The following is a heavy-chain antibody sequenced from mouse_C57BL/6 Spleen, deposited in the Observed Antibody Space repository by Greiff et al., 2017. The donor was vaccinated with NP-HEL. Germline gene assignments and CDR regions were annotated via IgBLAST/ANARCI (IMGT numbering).Heavy chain of an antibody. J-gene: IGHJ1*03. D-gene: IGHD4-1*01. CDR2: INPSNGGT. CDR3: ARRNWDDWYFDV. V-gene: IGHV1-53*01. Sequence: QVQLQQPGTELVKPGASVKLSCKASGYTFTSYWMHWVKQRPGRGLEWIGNINPSNGGTNYNEKFKSKATLTVDKSSSTADRQLSSLTSEDSAVYYCARRNWDDWYFDVWGTGTTVTVSS. CDR1: GYTFTSYW.